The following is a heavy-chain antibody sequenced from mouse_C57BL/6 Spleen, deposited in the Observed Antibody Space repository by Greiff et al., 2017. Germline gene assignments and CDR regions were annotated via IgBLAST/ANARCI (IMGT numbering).Heavy chain of an antibody. V-gene: IGHV1-82*01. CDR2: IYPGDGDT. CDR1: GYAFSSSW. Sequence: QVQLQQSGPELVKPGASVKISCKASGYAFSSSWMNWVKQRPGKGLEWIGRIYPGDGDTNYNGKFKGKAKLTADKSSSTAYMQLCSLTSEDSAVYFCARLYYGCAMDYWGQGTSVSVSS. D-gene: IGHD1-1*01. CDR3: ARLYYGCAMDY. J-gene: IGHJ4*01.